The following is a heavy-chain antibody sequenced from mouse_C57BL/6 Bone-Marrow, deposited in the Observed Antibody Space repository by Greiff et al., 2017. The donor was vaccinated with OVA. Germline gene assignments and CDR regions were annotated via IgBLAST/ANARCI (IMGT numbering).Heavy chain of an antibody. J-gene: IGHJ4*01. D-gene: IGHD1-1*01. CDR1: GYTFTDYY. Sequence: VQLQQSGAELVRPGASVKLSCKASGYTFTDYYINWVKQRPGQGLEWIARIYPGSGNTYYNEKFKGKATLTAEKSSSTAYMQLSSLTSEDSAVYFCAPNGHYYAMDYWGQGTSVTVSS. V-gene: IGHV1-76*01. CDR2: IYPGSGNT. CDR3: APNGHYYAMDY.